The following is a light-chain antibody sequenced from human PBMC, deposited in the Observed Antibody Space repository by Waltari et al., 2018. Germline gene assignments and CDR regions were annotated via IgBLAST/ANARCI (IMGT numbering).Light chain of an antibody. J-gene: IGKJ2*01. Sequence: EIVLTQSPGTLSLSPGERATLSCRASQTISHNYLAWYQAKPGQAPRLLIYAVSHRATGIPDRFSGGGSGTDFTLTISRLEPEDFAVYYCQQFGGSPKYTFGQGTKLEIK. CDR2: AVS. CDR1: QTISHNY. CDR3: QQFGGSPKYT. V-gene: IGKV3-20*01.